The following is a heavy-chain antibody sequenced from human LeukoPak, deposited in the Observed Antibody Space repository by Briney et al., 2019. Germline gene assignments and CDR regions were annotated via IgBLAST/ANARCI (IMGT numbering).Heavy chain of an antibody. V-gene: IGHV7-4-1*02. Sequence: ASVKVSCKASGYTFTSYAMNWVRQAPGQGLEWMGWINTNTGNPTYAQGFTGRFVFPLDTSVSTAYLQISSLKAEDTAVYYCARDRDGILWWWMSDYYYYYGMDVWGQGTTVTVSS. CDR1: GYTFTSYA. CDR3: ARDRDGILWWWMSDYYYYYGMDV. D-gene: IGHD2-21*01. CDR2: INTNTGNP. J-gene: IGHJ6*02.